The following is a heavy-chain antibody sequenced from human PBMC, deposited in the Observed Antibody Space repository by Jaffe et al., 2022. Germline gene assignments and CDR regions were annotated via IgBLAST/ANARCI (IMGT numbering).Heavy chain of an antibody. CDR1: GFVFSSYS. D-gene: IGHD3-22*01. CDR2: IRSNGGRT. V-gene: IGHV3-64*07. CDR3: AREIDSRFDY. J-gene: IGHJ4*02. Sequence: EVQLVESGGGLVQPGGSLRLSCAASGFVFSSYSMSWVRQAPGKALEFVSTIRSNGGRTYYADSVKGRFSISRDNSKNILYLQMGGLRTDDMAIYYCAREIDSRFDYWGQGARVTVSS.